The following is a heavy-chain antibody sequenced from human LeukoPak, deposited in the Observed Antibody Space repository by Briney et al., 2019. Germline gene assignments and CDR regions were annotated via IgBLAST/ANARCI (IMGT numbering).Heavy chain of an antibody. J-gene: IGHJ4*02. CDR1: GFTFSDYY. D-gene: IGHD3-22*01. CDR2: ISSSGSTI. V-gene: IGHV3-11*01. Sequence: AGGSLRLSCAASGFTFSDYYMSWIRQAPGKGLEWVSYISSSGSTIYYADSVKGRFTISRDNAKNSLYLQMNSLRAEDTAVYYCARGEGYYYDVVGPWYFDYWGQGTLVTVSS. CDR3: ARGEGYYYDVVGPWYFDY.